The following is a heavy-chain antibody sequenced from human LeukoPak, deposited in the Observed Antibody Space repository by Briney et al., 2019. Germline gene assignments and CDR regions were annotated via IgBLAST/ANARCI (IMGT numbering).Heavy chain of an antibody. CDR3: ARAFAMVRGGNYYYYMDV. J-gene: IGHJ6*03. Sequence: PSETLSLTCTVSGGSISSYYWSWIRQPAGKGLEWFGRIYTSGSTNYNPSLKSRVTISVDKSKNQFSLKLSSVTAADTAVYYCARAFAMVRGGNYYYYMDVWGKGTTVTVSS. CDR1: GGSISSYY. D-gene: IGHD3-10*01. V-gene: IGHV4-4*07. CDR2: IYTSGST.